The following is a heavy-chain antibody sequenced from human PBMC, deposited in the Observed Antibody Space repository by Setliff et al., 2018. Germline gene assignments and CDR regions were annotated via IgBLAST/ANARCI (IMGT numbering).Heavy chain of an antibody. CDR1: GYPFTGYY. CDR2: INHNSGGT. V-gene: IGHV1-2*02. Sequence: ASVKVSCKASGYPFTGYYMHWVRQAPGQGLEWMGWINHNSGGTNYAQKFRGRVTMTRDTSISTAYMELSRLRSDDTAVYYCARADDYYYYMDVWDKGTTVTVSS. CDR3: ARADDYYYYMDV. J-gene: IGHJ6*03.